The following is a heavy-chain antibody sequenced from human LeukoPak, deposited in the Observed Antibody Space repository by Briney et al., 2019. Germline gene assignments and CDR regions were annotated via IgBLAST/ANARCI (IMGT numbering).Heavy chain of an antibody. V-gene: IGHV3-23*01. D-gene: IGHD5-12*01. J-gene: IGHJ4*02. Sequence: PRGSLRLSCAASGFTFSSYAMSWVRQAPGKGLEGVSAISGSGGSTYYADSVKGRFTISRDNSKNTLYLQMNSLRAEDTAVYYCAGYSHDSFDYWGQGTLVTVSS. CDR3: AGYSHDSFDY. CDR2: ISGSGGST. CDR1: GFTFSSYA.